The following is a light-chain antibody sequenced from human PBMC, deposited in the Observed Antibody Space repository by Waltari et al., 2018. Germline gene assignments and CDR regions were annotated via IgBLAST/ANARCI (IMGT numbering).Light chain of an antibody. V-gene: IGLV2-8*01. J-gene: IGLJ3*02. CDR2: EVT. Sequence: QSALTQPPSASGSPGQSVTISCTGTNSDVGGYNSVSWYQQHPGKAPKLMIYEVTKRPSGVPDRFSGSKSGNTASLIVSGLQAEDEADYHCSSYADSDNLVFGGGTKLTVL. CDR1: NSDVGGYNS. CDR3: SSYADSDNLV.